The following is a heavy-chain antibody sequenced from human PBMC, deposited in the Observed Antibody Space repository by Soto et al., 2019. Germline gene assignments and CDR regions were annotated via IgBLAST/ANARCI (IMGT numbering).Heavy chain of an antibody. CDR2: IHMDGRGT. V-gene: IGHV3-7*05. D-gene: IGHD3-22*01. J-gene: IGHJ3*01. CDR3: AREADYIRGGYYDAYAF. CDR1: GFSFPSYW. Sequence: EVHLVESGGDLVQPGGSLRLACAASGFSFPSYWMTWVRQAPGKGLEWVANIHMDGRGTNYVDSVQGCFTISIDDTNLYLQMSGMRADDTAIYYFAREADYIRGGYYDAYAFWGQGTMVTVSS.